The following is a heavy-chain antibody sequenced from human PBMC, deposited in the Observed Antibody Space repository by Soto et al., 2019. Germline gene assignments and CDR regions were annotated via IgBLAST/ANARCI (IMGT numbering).Heavy chain of an antibody. Sequence: SVKVSCKASGGTFSSYAISWVRQAPGQGLEWMGGIIPIFGTANYAQKFQGRVAITADESTSTAYMELSSLRSEDTAVYYCARMGGGFRPVDYWGQGTLVTVSS. CDR1: GGTFSSYA. D-gene: IGHD5-12*01. CDR2: IIPIFGTA. CDR3: ARMGGGFRPVDY. V-gene: IGHV1-69*13. J-gene: IGHJ4*02.